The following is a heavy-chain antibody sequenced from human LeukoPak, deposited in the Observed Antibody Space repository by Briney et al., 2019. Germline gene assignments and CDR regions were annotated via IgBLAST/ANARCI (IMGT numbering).Heavy chain of an antibody. Sequence: SETLSLTCTVSGGSISSYYWGWIRQPPGKGLEWIGSIYYSGSTYYNPSLKSRVTISVDTSKNQFSLKLSSVTAADTAVYYCARLGVGATYYFDYWGQGTLVTVSS. J-gene: IGHJ4*02. CDR1: GGSISSYY. CDR3: ARLGVGATYYFDY. D-gene: IGHD1-26*01. CDR2: IYYSGST. V-gene: IGHV4-39*01.